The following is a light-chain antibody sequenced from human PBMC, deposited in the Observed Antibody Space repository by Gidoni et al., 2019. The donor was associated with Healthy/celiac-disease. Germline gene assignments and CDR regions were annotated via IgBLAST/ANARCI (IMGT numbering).Light chain of an antibody. Sequence: DIQMTQSPSSLSASVGDRVTITCRASQSISSYLNWYQQKPGKAPKLLIYAASSLQSGVPSRFSGSGSGTDCTLTISSLQPEDFATYYCQQSYSTPRYTFGQXTKLEIK. CDR2: AAS. V-gene: IGKV1-39*01. CDR1: QSISSY. J-gene: IGKJ2*01. CDR3: QQSYSTPRYT.